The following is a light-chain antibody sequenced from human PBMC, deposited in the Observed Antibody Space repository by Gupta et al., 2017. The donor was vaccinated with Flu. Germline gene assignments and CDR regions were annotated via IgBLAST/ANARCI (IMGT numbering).Light chain of an antibody. CDR2: GAS. J-gene: IGKJ4*01. Sequence: EIVLTQSPGTLSLSPGERATLSCRASQSVSSSYLAWYQRKPGQAPRLLIYGASSRATGIPDRFSGSGSGTDFTLTISRLEPEDFAVYYCQQYGNSALTFGGGTKVEIK. CDR1: QSVSSSY. CDR3: QQYGNSALT. V-gene: IGKV3-20*01.